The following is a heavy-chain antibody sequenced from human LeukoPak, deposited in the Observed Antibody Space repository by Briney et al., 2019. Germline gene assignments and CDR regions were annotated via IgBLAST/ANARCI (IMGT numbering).Heavy chain of an antibody. D-gene: IGHD4-17*01. J-gene: IGHJ4*02. CDR1: GGSISSYY. CDR2: IFYSGTT. V-gene: IGHV4-59*08. Sequence: SETQSLTCTVSGGSISSYYWSWIRQPPGKGLEWIGFIFYSGTTNYNPSLKSRVTISVDTSKNQFSLNLSSVTAADTAVYYCARQWKTYGDYVTNWGQGTLVTVSS. CDR3: ARQWKTYGDYVTN.